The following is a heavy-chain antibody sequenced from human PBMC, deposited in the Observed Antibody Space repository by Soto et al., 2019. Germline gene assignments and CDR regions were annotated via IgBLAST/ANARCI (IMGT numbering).Heavy chain of an antibody. CDR3: ARVIPNDDYGDSRGDAFDI. D-gene: IGHD4-17*01. CDR1: GGTFSSYA. CDR2: IIPIFGTA. Sequence: ASVKVSCKASGGTFSSYAISWVRQAPGQGLEWMGGIIPIFGTANYAQKFQGRVTITADESTSTAYMELSSLRSEDTAVYYCARVIPNDDYGDSRGDAFDIWGQGTMVTVSS. V-gene: IGHV1-69*13. J-gene: IGHJ3*02.